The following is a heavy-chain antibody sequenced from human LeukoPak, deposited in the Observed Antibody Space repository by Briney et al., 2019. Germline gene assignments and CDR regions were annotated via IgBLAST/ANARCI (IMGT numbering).Heavy chain of an antibody. Sequence: PSETLSLTCTVSGGSTSSYYWSWIRQPPGKGLEWIGYIYYSGSTNYNPSLKSRVTISVDTSKNQFSLKLSSVTAADTAVYYCARDKGIAAEFDYWGQGTLVTVSS. V-gene: IGHV4-59*01. J-gene: IGHJ4*02. CDR2: IYYSGST. CDR3: ARDKGIAAEFDY. D-gene: IGHD6-6*01. CDR1: GGSTSSYY.